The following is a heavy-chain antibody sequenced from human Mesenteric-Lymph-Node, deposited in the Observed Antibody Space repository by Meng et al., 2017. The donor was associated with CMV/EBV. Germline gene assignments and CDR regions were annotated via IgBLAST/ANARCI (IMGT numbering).Heavy chain of an antibody. CDR2: ISYIGRT. Sequence: SETLSLTCNVSGGSFSSSNFYWGWIRQPPGRGLEWIGTISYIGRTSYSPSLKSRVTMSIDTSKSQFSLRLTSVTAADTAVYYCARPSYNSGGPLDYWGQGTLVTVSS. CDR3: ARPSYNSGGPLDY. J-gene: IGHJ4*02. CDR1: GGSFSSSNFY. D-gene: IGHD6-19*01. V-gene: IGHV4-39*07.